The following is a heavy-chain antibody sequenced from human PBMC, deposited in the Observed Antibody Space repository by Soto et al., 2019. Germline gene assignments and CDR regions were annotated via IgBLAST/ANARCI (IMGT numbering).Heavy chain of an antibody. D-gene: IGHD2-21*02. CDR3: ARAPGGGNYAFDI. CDR2: IIPIFGTA. V-gene: IGHV1-69*13. Sequence: ASVKVSCKASGGTFSSYALSWVRQAPGQGLGWMGGIIPIFGTANYAQKFQGRVTITADESTSTAYMELSSLRSEDTAVYYCARAPGGGNYAFDIWGQGTMVTVSS. CDR1: GGTFSSYA. J-gene: IGHJ3*02.